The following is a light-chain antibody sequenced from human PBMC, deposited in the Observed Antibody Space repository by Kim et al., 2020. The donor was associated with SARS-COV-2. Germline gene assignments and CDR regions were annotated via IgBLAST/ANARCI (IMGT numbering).Light chain of an antibody. CDR3: QHYSRFPYT. CDR1: EKLGTW. Sequence: SASVGDRVTNTCRDSEKLGTWLAWYQQKTERAPSLQIYVASTLESGVTSRYSGTGSGTEVSLSITSLQRDDFATYYCQHYSRFPYTFGQETKLEI. J-gene: IGKJ2*01. V-gene: IGKV1-5*03. CDR2: VAS.